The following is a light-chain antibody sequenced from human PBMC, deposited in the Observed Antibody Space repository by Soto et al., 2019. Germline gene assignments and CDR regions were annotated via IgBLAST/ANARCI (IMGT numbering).Light chain of an antibody. J-gene: IGKJ1*01. CDR3: QHYNNWPPWT. V-gene: IGKV3-15*01. Sequence: EIVMTQSTATLSVSPGERATLSCSASQSVSSNLAWYQQQPGQAPRLLIYGASTRATGIPARFIGSGSGTEFTLTISSLQSEDFAVYYCQHYNNWPPWTFGQGTKVDIK. CDR1: QSVSSN. CDR2: GAS.